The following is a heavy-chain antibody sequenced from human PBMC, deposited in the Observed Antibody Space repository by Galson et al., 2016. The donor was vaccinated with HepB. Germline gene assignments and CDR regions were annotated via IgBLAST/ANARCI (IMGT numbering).Heavy chain of an antibody. V-gene: IGHV1-2*04. D-gene: IGHD4-17*01. J-gene: IGHJ4*02. CDR1: GYIFTDYY. CDR2: INPNSGGT. Sequence: SVKVSCKASGYIFTDYYMHWVRQAPGQGLEWMGWINPNSGGTKYAQKFQGWVTMTRDTSIRTGYMELSRLRSDDTAVYYCARYSPTVTTFDYWGQGTLVTVSS. CDR3: ARYSPTVTTFDY.